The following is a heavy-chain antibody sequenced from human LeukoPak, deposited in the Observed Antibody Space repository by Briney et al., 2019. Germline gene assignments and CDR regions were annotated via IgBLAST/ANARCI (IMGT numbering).Heavy chain of an antibody. V-gene: IGHV3-48*01. CDR3: VRELKSDGWYFDY. J-gene: IGHJ4*02. D-gene: IGHD6-19*01. CDR1: GFSFSIYS. Sequence: GGSLRLSCAGSGFSFSIYSMNWVRQAPGKGLEGVSYIDNGNNKRYYADSVKGRFTISRDNAKNSLYLQMNSLRAEDTAVYYCVRELKSDGWYFDYWGQGTLVTVSS. CDR2: IDNGNNKR.